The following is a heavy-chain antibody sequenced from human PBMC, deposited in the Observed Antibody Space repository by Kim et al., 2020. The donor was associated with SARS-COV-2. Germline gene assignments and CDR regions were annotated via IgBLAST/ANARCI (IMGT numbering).Heavy chain of an antibody. Sequence: SETLSLTCAVYGGSFSGYYWSWIRQPPGKGLEWIGEINHSGSTNYNPSLKSRVTISVDTSKNQFSLKLSSVTAADTAVYYCARVVPAAMRYYFDYWGQGTLVTVSS. J-gene: IGHJ4*02. CDR3: ARVVPAAMRYYFDY. V-gene: IGHV4-34*01. CDR1: GGSFSGYY. CDR2: INHSGST. D-gene: IGHD2-2*01.